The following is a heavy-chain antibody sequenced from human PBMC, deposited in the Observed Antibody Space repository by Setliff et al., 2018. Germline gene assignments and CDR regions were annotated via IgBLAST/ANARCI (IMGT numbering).Heavy chain of an antibody. CDR3: ATRPSPRSGSYPGGDYYYYGMDV. D-gene: IGHD3-10*01. J-gene: IGHJ6*04. V-gene: IGHV1-69*13. CDR2: IIPIFGTA. Sequence: ASVKVSCKASGGTFSSYAISWVRQAPGQGLEWMGGIIPIFGTANYAQKFQGRVTITADESTSTAYMELRSLRSEDTAVYYCATRPSPRSGSYPGGDYYYYGMDVWGEGTTVTVSS. CDR1: GGTFSSYA.